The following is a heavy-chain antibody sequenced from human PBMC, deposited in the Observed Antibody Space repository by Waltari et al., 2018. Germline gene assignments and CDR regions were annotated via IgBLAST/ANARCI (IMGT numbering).Heavy chain of an antibody. Sequence: ESGPTLVKPTQTLTLTCTFSGFSLSTSGVGVGWIRQAPGKGLEWVSSISSSGSTIYYADAGKGRFTIARDNAKNALYLQMNSLRAEDTAVYYCAREMTTVVTRYWYFDLWGRGTLVTVSS. V-gene: IGHV3-11*01. CDR3: AREMTTVVTRYWYFDL. CDR2: ISSSGSTI. J-gene: IGHJ2*01. D-gene: IGHD4-17*01. CDR1: GFSLSTSG.